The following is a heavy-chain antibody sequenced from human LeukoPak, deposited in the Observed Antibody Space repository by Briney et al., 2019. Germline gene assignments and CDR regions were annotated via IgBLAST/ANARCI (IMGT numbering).Heavy chain of an antibody. J-gene: IGHJ4*02. CDR3: ARQESEMTSPANRYFDL. CDR1: GYNFAHDW. V-gene: IGHV5-51*01. CDR2: IFPDDSDT. Sequence: GESLKISCKGSGYNFAHDWIGWVRQMPGKGLEWMGIIFPDDSDTIYSPSFQGQVTISADKSIDTAYLQWSDLKASDSAMYYCARQESEMTSPANRYFDLWGQGTLITVSS. D-gene: IGHD2-21*02.